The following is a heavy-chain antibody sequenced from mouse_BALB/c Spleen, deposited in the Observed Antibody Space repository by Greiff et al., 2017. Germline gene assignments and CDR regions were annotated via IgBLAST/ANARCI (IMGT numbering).Heavy chain of an antibody. CDR1: GYTFTDYN. V-gene: IGHV1S29*02. CDR3: AKIYYGNPFAY. J-gene: IGHJ3*01. D-gene: IGHD2-1*01. Sequence: EVQLQQSGPELVKPGASVKISCKASGYTFTDYNMHWVKQSHGKSLEWIGYIYPYNGGTGYNQKFKSKATLTVDNSSSTAYMELRSLTSEDSAVYYCAKIYYGNPFAYWGQGTLVTVSA. CDR2: IYPYNGGT.